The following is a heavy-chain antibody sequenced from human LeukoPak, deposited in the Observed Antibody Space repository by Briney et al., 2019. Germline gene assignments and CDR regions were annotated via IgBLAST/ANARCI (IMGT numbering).Heavy chain of an antibody. Sequence: GGSLKLSCAASGFTFSSYAMSWVRQAPGKGLEWVSAISGSGGSTYYADSVKGRFTISRDNSKNTLYLQMNSLRAEDTAVYYCAKVFSIVGATTFDYWGQGTLVTVSS. D-gene: IGHD1-26*01. CDR3: AKVFSIVGATTFDY. CDR2: ISGSGGST. CDR1: GFTFSSYA. V-gene: IGHV3-23*01. J-gene: IGHJ4*02.